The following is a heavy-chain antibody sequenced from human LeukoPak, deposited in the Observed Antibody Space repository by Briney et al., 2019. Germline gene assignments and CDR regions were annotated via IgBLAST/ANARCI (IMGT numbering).Heavy chain of an antibody. V-gene: IGHV3-74*01. CDR1: GFTFSTSW. Sequence: GGSLRLSCTASGFTFSTSWMHWVRQAPGEGLVWASRINPDGSAPTYADSVKGRFTISRDTAKNTLFLQMSSLRAEDTAVYFCARGYSGFGVYGVDVWGKGTTVTVSS. CDR2: INPDGSAP. J-gene: IGHJ6*04. CDR3: ARGYSGFGVYGVDV. D-gene: IGHD5-12*01.